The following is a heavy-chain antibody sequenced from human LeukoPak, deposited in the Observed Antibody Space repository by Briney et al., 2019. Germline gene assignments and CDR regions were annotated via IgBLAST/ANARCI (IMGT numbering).Heavy chain of an antibody. V-gene: IGHV3-66*01. J-gene: IGHJ3*02. CDR1: GFTVSSNY. Sequence: PGGSLRLSCAASGFTVSSNYMSWVRQAPGKGLEWVSVIYSGGSTYYADSVKGRFTISRDNAKNSLYLQMNSLRAEDTAVYYCAREFSLGPYYDFWSGYYGTYDAFDIWGQGTMVTVSS. CDR2: IYSGGST. D-gene: IGHD3-3*01. CDR3: AREFSLGPYYDFWSGYYGTYDAFDI.